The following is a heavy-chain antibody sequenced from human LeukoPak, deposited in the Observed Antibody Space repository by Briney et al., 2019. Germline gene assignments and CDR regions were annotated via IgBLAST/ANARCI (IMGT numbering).Heavy chain of an antibody. Sequence: GGSLRLSCAASGFTFSSYGMHWVRQAPGKGLEWVAFIRYDGSNKYYADSVKGQFTISRDNSKNTLYLQMNSLRAEDTAVYYCAKDTYYYGSGSFPDYWGQGTLVTVSS. CDR2: IRYDGSNK. CDR3: AKDTYYYGSGSFPDY. J-gene: IGHJ4*02. D-gene: IGHD3-10*01. CDR1: GFTFSSYG. V-gene: IGHV3-30*02.